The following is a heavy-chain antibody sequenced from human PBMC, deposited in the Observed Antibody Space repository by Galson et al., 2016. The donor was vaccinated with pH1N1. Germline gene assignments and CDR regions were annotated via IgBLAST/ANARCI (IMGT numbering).Heavy chain of an antibody. D-gene: IGHD4-17*01. J-gene: IGHJ4*02. CDR3: ARHNYGDYVGYFDY. CDR1: GDTFSNSA. CDR2: ISPIFGSL. Sequence: SVKVSCKASGDTFSNSAISWVRQAPGQGLEWMGGISPIFGSLNYAQKFQGRLTITADIFTKTAYMEVTSLRSDDTAIYYCARHNYGDYVGYFDYWGQGTLVTVSS. V-gene: IGHV1-69*06.